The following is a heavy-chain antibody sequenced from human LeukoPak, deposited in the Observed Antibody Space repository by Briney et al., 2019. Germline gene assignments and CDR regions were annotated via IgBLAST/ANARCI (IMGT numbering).Heavy chain of an antibody. D-gene: IGHD3-22*01. CDR2: IYYSGST. CDR3: ASSKRAYHDSSGYYNFDY. CDR1: GGSISSYY. V-gene: IGHV4-59*08. J-gene: IGHJ4*02. Sequence: SETLSLTCTVSGGSISSYYWSWIRQPPGKGLEWIGYIYYSGSTNYNPSLKSRVTISVDTSKNQFSLKLSSVTAADTAVYYCASSKRAYHDSSGYYNFDYWGQGTLVTVFS.